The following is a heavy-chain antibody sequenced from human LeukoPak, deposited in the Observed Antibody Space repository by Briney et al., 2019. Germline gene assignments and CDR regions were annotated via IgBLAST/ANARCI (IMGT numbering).Heavy chain of an antibody. V-gene: IGHV4-59*08. CDR3: ARHGGPSDSSGYLYYLDY. CDR2: VHYSGST. D-gene: IGHD3-22*01. J-gene: IGHJ4*02. CDR1: GGSISNYY. Sequence: PSETLSLTCTVSGGSISNYYWSWIRQPPGKGLEWLGYVHYSGSTNYNPSLKSRLTISADPSKNQFSLPLTSVTAADTAVYYCARHGGPSDSSGYLYYLDYWGQGTLVTVSS.